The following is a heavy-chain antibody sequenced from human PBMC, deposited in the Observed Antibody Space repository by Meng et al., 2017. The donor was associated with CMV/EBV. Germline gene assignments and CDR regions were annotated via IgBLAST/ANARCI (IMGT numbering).Heavy chain of an antibody. J-gene: IGHJ4*02. V-gene: IGHV3-53*01. CDR2: IYSGGST. Sequence: GESLKISCAASGFTVSSNYMSWVRQAPGKGLEWVSVIYSGGSTYYADSVKGRFTISRDNSKNTLYLQMNSLRAEDTAVYYCAGEYYDSSGYYCAYWGQGTLVTVSS. CDR3: AGEYYDSSGYYCAY. D-gene: IGHD3-22*01. CDR1: GFTVSSNY.